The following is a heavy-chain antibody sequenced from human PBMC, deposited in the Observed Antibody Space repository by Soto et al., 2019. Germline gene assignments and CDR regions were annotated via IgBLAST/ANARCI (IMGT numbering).Heavy chain of an antibody. V-gene: IGHV1-69*13. J-gene: IGHJ6*02. CDR3: ARDSSYYYDSSGPTGADV. CDR2: IIPIFGTA. D-gene: IGHD3-22*01. Sequence: SVKVSCKASGGTFSSYAISWVRQAPGQGLEWMGGIIPIFGTANYAQKFQGRVTITADESTSTAYMELSSLRSEDTAVYYCARDSSYYYDSSGPTGADVWGQGTTVTVSS. CDR1: GGTFSSYA.